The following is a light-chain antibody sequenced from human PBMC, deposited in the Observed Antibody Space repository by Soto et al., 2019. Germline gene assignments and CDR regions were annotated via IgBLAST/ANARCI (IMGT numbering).Light chain of an antibody. Sequence: ETVLTQSPATLSLSPGDRATLSCRASQSVSSYLAWYQQKPGQAPRLLIYDASKRVTGIPARFSGSGSGTDFTLTISSLEPEDFAVYYCQQYGSSLGVTFGGGTKVDIK. J-gene: IGKJ4*01. CDR3: QQYGSSLGVT. CDR1: QSVSSY. CDR2: DAS. V-gene: IGKV3-11*01.